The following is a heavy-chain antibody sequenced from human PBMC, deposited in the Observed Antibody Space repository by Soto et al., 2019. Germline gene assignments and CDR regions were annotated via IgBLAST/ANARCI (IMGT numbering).Heavy chain of an antibody. CDR2: ISSSGTYI. D-gene: IGHD3-10*01. V-gene: IGHV3-21*01. CDR1: GFAFNDYS. Sequence: GGSLRLSCAASGFAFNDYSMDWVRQAPEKGLEWVSSISSSGTYIYYADSVKGRFAISRDNANNVMYLQMDTLRAEDTAVYYCVRAGHVFDVHYYGMDLWGQGTTVTVSS. J-gene: IGHJ6*02. CDR3: VRAGHVFDVHYYGMDL.